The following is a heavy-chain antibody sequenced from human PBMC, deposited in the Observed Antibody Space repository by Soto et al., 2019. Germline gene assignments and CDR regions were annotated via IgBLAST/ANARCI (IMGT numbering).Heavy chain of an antibody. Sequence: SETLSLTCTVSGGSVSNSNYYWGWIRQSPGKGLEWIGSVYYRGRSYSKSSVKSRVTISVDTSKNQFSLSLNSVTASDTAVYYCVSQRTSVLTQAYFDYWGPGALVTVSS. J-gene: IGHJ4*02. CDR1: GGSVSNSNYY. D-gene: IGHD2-8*01. V-gene: IGHV4-39*01. CDR3: VSQRTSVLTQAYFDY. CDR2: VYYRGRS.